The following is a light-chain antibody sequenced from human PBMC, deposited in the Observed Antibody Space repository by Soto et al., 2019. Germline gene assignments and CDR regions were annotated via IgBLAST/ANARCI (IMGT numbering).Light chain of an antibody. CDR1: EYVDIY. CDR2: HAS. J-gene: IGKJ4*01. Sequence: ETVLTQSPATLSLSPGETATLSCRASEYVDIYLAWYQQKPGQAPRLLIYHASNRATGIPARFSGSGSGTDFTLPISSREPEDSAVYYYQQRRNWPPLTCGGGTRVEIK. V-gene: IGKV3-11*01. CDR3: QQRRNWPPLT.